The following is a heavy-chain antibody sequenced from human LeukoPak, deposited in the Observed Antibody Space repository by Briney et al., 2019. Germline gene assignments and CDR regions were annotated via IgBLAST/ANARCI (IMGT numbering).Heavy chain of an antibody. CDR3: ASRDGSGTYRDY. Sequence: SVKVSCKASGGTFSSYAISWVRQAPGQGLEWMGGIIPIFGTANYAQKFQGRVTITADESTSTAHMELSSLRSEDTVVYYCASRDGSGTYRDYWGQGTLVTVSS. D-gene: IGHD3-10*01. J-gene: IGHJ4*02. CDR2: IIPIFGTA. V-gene: IGHV1-69*01. CDR1: GGTFSSYA.